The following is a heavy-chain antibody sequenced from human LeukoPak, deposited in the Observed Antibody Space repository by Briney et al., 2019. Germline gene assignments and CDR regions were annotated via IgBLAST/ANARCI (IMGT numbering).Heavy chain of an antibody. Sequence: GGSLRLSCAASGFTFSSYAMHWVRQAPGKGLEWVAVISYDGSNKYYADSVKGRFTISRENSKKTLYMQMNRLRAEETAVYYCARDWDWAYFDYWGQGTLVTVSS. D-gene: IGHD3/OR15-3a*01. CDR2: ISYDGSNK. V-gene: IGHV3-30*04. CDR1: GFTFSSYA. J-gene: IGHJ4*02. CDR3: ARDWDWAYFDY.